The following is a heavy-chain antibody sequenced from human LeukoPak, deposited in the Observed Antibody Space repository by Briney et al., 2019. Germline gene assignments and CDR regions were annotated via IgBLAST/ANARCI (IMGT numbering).Heavy chain of an antibody. J-gene: IGHJ5*02. CDR1: GFTLSNYR. CDR3: ARGILTYFDP. Sequence: RPGGSLRPSCVASGFTLSNYRMHWVRRGPGKGLVSVSHINSEGSGTSYADSVKGRFTISRDIAKNTVYLEMNSLRAEDTAVYYCARGILTYFDPWGQGTLVTVSS. D-gene: IGHD3-9*01. CDR2: INSEGSGT. V-gene: IGHV3-74*01.